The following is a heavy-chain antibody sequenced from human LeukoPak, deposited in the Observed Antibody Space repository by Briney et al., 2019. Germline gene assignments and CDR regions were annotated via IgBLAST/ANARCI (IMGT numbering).Heavy chain of an antibody. J-gene: IGHJ4*02. V-gene: IGHV3-30-3*01. D-gene: IGHD3-9*01. Sequence: GGSLRLSCAASGFTFSSYAMHWVRQAPGKGLEWVAVIPYDGSNKYYADSVKGRFTISRDNSKNTLYLQMNSLRAEDTAVYYCARALLRYFDWLLDSWGQGTVVTVSS. CDR1: GFTFSSYA. CDR2: IPYDGSNK. CDR3: ARALLRYFDWLLDS.